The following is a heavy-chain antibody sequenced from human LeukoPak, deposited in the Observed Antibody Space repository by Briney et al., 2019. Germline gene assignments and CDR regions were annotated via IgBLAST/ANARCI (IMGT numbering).Heavy chain of an antibody. CDR2: TNSGGSTT. D-gene: IGHD2-8*01. CDR1: GFPFSDFS. Sequence: GGSLRLSCATSGFPFSDFSMTWVRQAPGKGLEWISTTNSGGSTTDYAESVKGRFTISRGNSKNTLYLQMSSLRVEDTAIYYCAKQSYARSLGEGGPGTLVTVSS. J-gene: IGHJ4*02. V-gene: IGHV3-23*01. CDR3: AKQSYARSLGE.